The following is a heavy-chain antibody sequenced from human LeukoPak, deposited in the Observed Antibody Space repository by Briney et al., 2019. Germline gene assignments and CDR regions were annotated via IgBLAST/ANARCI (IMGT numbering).Heavy chain of an antibody. Sequence: SETLSLTCTVSGASISTYYWSWIRQPPGKGLEWIGFISHRGNTNYNPSLKSRITISADTFKNQLSLKLSSVTAADTAIYYCARGTTSAAAVPDYWGQGTLVTVSS. CDR2: ISHRGNT. D-gene: IGHD6-13*01. J-gene: IGHJ4*02. CDR1: GASISTYY. CDR3: ARGTTSAAAVPDY. V-gene: IGHV4-59*01.